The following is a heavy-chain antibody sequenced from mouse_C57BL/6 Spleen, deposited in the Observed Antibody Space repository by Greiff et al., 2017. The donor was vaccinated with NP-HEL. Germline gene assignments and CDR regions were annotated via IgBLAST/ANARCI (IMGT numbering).Heavy chain of an antibody. D-gene: IGHD4-1*01. J-gene: IGHJ1*03. CDR1: GFNIKDYY. CDR3: TTRTGTKGRYFDV. CDR2: IDPEDGDT. Sequence: VQLQQSGAELVRPGASVKLSCTASGFNIKDYYMHWVKQRPEQGLEWIGRIDPEDGDTEYAPKFQGKATMTADTSSNTAYLQLSSLTSEDTAVYYCTTRTGTKGRYFDVWGTGTTVTVSS. V-gene: IGHV14-1*01.